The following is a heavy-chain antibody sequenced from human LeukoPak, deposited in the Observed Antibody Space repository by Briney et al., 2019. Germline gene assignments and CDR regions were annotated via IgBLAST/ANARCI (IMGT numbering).Heavy chain of an antibody. CDR2: ISWNSGSI. CDR3: AKGAVADPSEDYFDY. D-gene: IGHD6-19*01. CDR1: GFTFDDYA. V-gene: IGHV3-9*01. Sequence: PGRSLRLSCAASGFTFDDYAMHWVRQAPGKGLEWVSGISWNSGSIGYADSVKGRFTISRDNAKNSLYLQMNSLRAEDTALYYCAKGAVADPSEDYFDYWGQGTLVTVSS. J-gene: IGHJ4*02.